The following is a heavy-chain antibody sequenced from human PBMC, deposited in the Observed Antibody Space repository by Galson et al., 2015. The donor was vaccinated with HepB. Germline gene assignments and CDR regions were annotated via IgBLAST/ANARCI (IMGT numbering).Heavy chain of an antibody. CDR1: GYTFTGYY. CDR2: INAKSGDT. CDR3: ARERGYDMYSYYYGLDV. J-gene: IGHJ6*02. D-gene: IGHD3-9*01. V-gene: IGHV1-2*02. Sequence: SVKVSCKASGYTFTGYYMHWGRQAPGQGLEWMGGINAKSGDTNYAQKFQGRVTMTRDTSINTASMELSGLRFDDTAVYYCARERGYDMYSYYYGLDVWGQGTTVTVSS.